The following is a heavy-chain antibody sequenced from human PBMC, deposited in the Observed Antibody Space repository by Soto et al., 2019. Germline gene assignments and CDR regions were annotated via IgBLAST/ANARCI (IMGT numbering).Heavy chain of an antibody. V-gene: IGHV3-64*01. CDR2: ISSNGGST. CDR3: ARALGDAFNL. J-gene: IGHJ3*01. CDR1: GFTFSSYA. Sequence: EVQLVESGGGLVQPGGSLRLSFAASGFTFSSYAMHWVRQAPGKGLEYVSAISSNGGSTYYANSVKGKFTISRDNSKNTRYLHVVSRRAEDMAVYYCARALGDAFNLWGQGKMVTVSP. D-gene: IGHD7-27*01.